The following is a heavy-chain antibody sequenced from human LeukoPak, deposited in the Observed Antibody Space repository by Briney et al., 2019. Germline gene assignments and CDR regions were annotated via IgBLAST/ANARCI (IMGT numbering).Heavy chain of an antibody. CDR2: IISDGSNT. Sequence: GGSLRLSCAASGFTFSSYWMHWVRQAPGKGLVWVSRIISDGSNTTYADSVKGRFTISRDNAKNTLYLQMSSLRAEDTAVYCCVRNSYDSSGYYDYWGQGTLVTVSS. J-gene: IGHJ4*02. CDR3: VRNSYDSSGYYDY. V-gene: IGHV3-74*01. D-gene: IGHD3-22*01. CDR1: GFTFSSYW.